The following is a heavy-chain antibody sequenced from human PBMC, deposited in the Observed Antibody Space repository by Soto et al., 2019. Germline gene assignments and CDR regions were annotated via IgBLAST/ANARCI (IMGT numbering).Heavy chain of an antibody. Sequence: GASVKVSCKASGYTFTSYGISWVRQAPGQGLEWMGWISAYNGNTNYAQKLQGRVTMTTDTSTSTAYMELRSLRSDDTAVYYCAREAYYSDSSGYYERRYYYGMDVWGQGTTVTVSS. V-gene: IGHV1-18*04. CDR1: GYTFTSYG. CDR3: AREAYYSDSSGYYERRYYYGMDV. CDR2: ISAYNGNT. J-gene: IGHJ6*02. D-gene: IGHD3-22*01.